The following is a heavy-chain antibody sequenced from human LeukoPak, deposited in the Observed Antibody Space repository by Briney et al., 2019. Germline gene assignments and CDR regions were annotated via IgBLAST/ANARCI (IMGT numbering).Heavy chain of an antibody. CDR3: ARRHFGSALRDY. D-gene: IGHD3-10*01. V-gene: IGHV4-39*01. CDR1: GDSISSRSYY. CDR2: IYYSGST. J-gene: IGHJ4*02. Sequence: SETLSLTCTVSGDSISSRSYYWGWIRQPPGKGLEWIGTIYYSGSTYYNPSLKSRVTISVDTSKNQFPLKLSSVTAADTAVYYCARRHFGSALRDYWGQGTLVTVSS.